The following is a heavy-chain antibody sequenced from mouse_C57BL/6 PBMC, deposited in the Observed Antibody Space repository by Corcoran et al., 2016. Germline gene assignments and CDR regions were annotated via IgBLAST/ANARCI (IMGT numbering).Heavy chain of an antibody. V-gene: IGHV1-81*01. CDR1: GYTFTSYG. CDR2: IYPRSGST. Sequence: QVQLQQSGAELAKPGASVKLSCKASGYTFTSYGISGVKQRTGQGLEWIGEIYPRSGSTYYNEKFKGKATLTADKSSSTAYMELSSLTSEDSAVYFCARAYDDEGYWGQGTSVTVSS. CDR3: ARAYDDEGY. D-gene: IGHD2-3*01. J-gene: IGHJ4*01.